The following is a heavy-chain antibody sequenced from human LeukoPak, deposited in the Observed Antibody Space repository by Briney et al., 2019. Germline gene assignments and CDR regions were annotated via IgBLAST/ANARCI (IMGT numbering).Heavy chain of an antibody. Sequence: SETPSLTCTVSGGSISSYYWSWIRQPPGKGLEWIGYIYYSGSTNYNPSLKSRVNISVDTSKNQFSLKLSSVTAADTAVYYCARDDYGDYGSDWGQGTLVTVSS. V-gene: IGHV4-59*01. J-gene: IGHJ4*02. CDR1: GGSISSYY. CDR2: IYYSGST. D-gene: IGHD4-17*01. CDR3: ARDDYGDYGSD.